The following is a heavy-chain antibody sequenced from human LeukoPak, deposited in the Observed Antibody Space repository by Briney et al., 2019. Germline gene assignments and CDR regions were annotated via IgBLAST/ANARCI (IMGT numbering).Heavy chain of an antibody. Sequence: GGSLRLSCAASGFTFSSYGMHWVRQAPGKGLEWVAVISYDGSNKYYADSVKGRFTISRDNSKNTLYLQMNSLRAEDTAVYYCAREEEYSSGWYFGFDYWGQGTLVTVSS. CDR2: ISYDGSNK. D-gene: IGHD6-19*01. CDR3: AREEEYSSGWYFGFDY. J-gene: IGHJ4*02. V-gene: IGHV3-30*19. CDR1: GFTFSSYG.